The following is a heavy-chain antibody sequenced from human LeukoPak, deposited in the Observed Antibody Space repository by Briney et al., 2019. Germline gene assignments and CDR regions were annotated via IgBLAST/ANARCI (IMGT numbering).Heavy chain of an antibody. D-gene: IGHD3-3*01. V-gene: IGHV1-24*01. CDR3: ATDFGITNAFDI. J-gene: IGHJ3*02. CDR1: GYTLTELS. Sequence: GASVKVSCKVSGYTLTELSMHWVRQAPGKGLEWMGGFDPEDGETIYAQKFQGRVTMTEDTSTDTAYMELSSLRSEDTAVYYCATDFGITNAFDIWGQGTMVTVSS. CDR2: FDPEDGET.